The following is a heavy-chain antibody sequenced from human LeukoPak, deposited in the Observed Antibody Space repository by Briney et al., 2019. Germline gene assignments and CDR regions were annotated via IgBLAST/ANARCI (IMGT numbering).Heavy chain of an antibody. J-gene: IGHJ4*02. CDR3: ARRDRYSWYSFDY. CDR2: IDPSNSYT. D-gene: IGHD6-13*01. V-gene: IGHV5-10-1*01. Sequence: EESLKISCKGSGYSFTSYWITWVRQMPGKGLEWMGRIDPSNSYTNYSPSFQGHVTISVDKSISTAYLQWSSLKASDTAMYYCARRDRYSWYSFDYWGQGTLVTVS. CDR1: GYSFTSYW.